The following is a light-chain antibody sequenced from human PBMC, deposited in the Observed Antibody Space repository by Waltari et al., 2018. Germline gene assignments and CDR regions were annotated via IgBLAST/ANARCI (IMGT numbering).Light chain of an antibody. CDR1: SPRRNS. CDR2: GQD. Sequence: SSELTQDPTVSVALGQTVRITCQGDSPRRNSASWYQQRPGQAPVLVFYGQDNRPSGIPDRFSGSTSGDTATLTITGTQAGDEADYYCLSRDISSTRFFGGGTRLTV. J-gene: IGLJ2*01. CDR3: LSRDISSTRF. V-gene: IGLV3-19*01.